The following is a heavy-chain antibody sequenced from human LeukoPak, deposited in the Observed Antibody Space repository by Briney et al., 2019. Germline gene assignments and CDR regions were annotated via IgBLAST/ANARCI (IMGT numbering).Heavy chain of an antibody. Sequence: GGSLRLSCAASGFTFSDYYMSWIRQAPGRGLEWVSYISSSGSTIYYADSVKGRLTISRDNAKNSLYLQMNSLRAEDTAVYYCAREPETGGLDYWGQGTLVTVSS. CDR3: AREPETGGLDY. CDR1: GFTFSDYY. CDR2: ISSSGSTI. J-gene: IGHJ4*02. V-gene: IGHV3-11*01. D-gene: IGHD7-27*01.